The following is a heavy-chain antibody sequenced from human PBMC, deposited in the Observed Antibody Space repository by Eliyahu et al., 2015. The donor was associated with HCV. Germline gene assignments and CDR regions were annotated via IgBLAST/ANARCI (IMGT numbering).Heavy chain of an antibody. CDR1: GGSFSGYY. CDR2: INHSGST. J-gene: IGHJ6*02. V-gene: IGHV4-34*01. Sequence: QVQLQQWGAGLLKPSETLSLTCAVYGGSFSGYYWSWIRQPPGKGLEWIGEINHSGSTNYNPSLKSRVTISVDTSKNQFSLKLSSVTAADTAAYYCAISSAMAYGMDVWGQGTTVTVSS. D-gene: IGHD5-18*01. CDR3: AISSAMAYGMDV.